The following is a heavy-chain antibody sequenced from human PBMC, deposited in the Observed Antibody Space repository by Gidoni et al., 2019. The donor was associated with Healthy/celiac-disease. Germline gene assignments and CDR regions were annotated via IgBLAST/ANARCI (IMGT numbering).Heavy chain of an antibody. D-gene: IGHD2-2*01. CDR1: GFTFSSYA. V-gene: IGHV3-30-3*01. Sequence: QVQLVESGGGVVQPGRSLRLSCAASGFTFSSYAMHWVRQAPGKGLEWVAVISYDGSNKYYADSVKGRFTISRDNSKNTLYLQMNSLRAEDTAVYYCARDAKWDIVVVPAALDYWGQGTLVTVSS. CDR2: ISYDGSNK. J-gene: IGHJ4*02. CDR3: ARDAKWDIVVVPAALDY.